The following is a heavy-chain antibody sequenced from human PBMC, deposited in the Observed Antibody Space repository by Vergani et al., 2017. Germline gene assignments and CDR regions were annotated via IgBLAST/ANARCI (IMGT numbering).Heavy chain of an antibody. V-gene: IGHV3-23*01. J-gene: IGHJ4*02. D-gene: IGHD6-13*01. CDR3: AKDIAAAGTVDY. CDR2: ISGSGGST. CDR1: GFTSSSYV. Sequence: EVQLLESGGGLVQPGGSLRLSCAASGFTSSSYVMSWVRQAPGKGVEWVSAISGSGGSTYYADSVKGRFTISRDNSKKTLYLQMNSQRAEDTAVYYCAKDIAAAGTVDYWGQGTLVTVSS.